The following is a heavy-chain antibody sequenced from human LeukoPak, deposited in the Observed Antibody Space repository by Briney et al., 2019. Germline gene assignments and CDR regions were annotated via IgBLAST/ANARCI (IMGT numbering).Heavy chain of an antibody. V-gene: IGHV3-23*01. Sequence: GGSLRLSCAASGFTFSSYAMSWVRQAPGKGLEWVSGISDSGGTVYYADSVKGRFTISRDNSKNSLYLQMNSLRAEDTAVYYCAKKLSGSYKGFDYWGREPWSPSP. CDR1: GFTFSSYA. J-gene: IGHJ4*02. CDR2: ISDSGGTV. CDR3: AKKLSGSYKGFDY. D-gene: IGHD1-26*01.